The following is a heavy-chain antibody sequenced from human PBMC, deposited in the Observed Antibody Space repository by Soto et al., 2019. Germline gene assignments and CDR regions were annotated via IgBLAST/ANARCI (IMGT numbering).Heavy chain of an antibody. CDR2: IYYSGST. J-gene: IGHJ5*02. V-gene: IGHV4-39*07. Sequence: SETLSLTCTVSGGSISSTSYYWGWIRQPPGKGLDWIGTIYYSGSTYYKPSLKSRVTISVDTSKNQFSLKLSSVTAADTAVYYCARVPDRWGQGTLVTVSS. CDR3: ARVPDR. D-gene: IGHD2-2*01. CDR1: GGSISSTSYY.